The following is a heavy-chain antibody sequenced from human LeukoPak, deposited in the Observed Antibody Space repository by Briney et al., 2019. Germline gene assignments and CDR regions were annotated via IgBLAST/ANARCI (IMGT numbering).Heavy chain of an antibody. J-gene: IGHJ4*02. CDR1: GGSISSYY. CDR2: IYTSGST. D-gene: IGHD6-6*01. V-gene: IGHV4-4*07. Sequence: SETLSLTCTISGGSISSYYWSWIRQPAGKGLEWIGRIYTSGSTNYNPSLKSRVTMSVDTSKNQFSLKLSSVTAADTAVYYCARRSIYVYSSSPESRKPFDYWGQGTLVTVSS. CDR3: ARRSIYVYSSSPESRKPFDY.